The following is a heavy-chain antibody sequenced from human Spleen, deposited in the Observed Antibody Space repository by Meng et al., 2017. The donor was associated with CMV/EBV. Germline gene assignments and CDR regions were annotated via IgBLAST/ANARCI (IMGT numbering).Heavy chain of an antibody. D-gene: IGHD6-6*01. J-gene: IGHJ6*02. CDR1: GFTFSDYT. CDR2: INIDDSDI. CDR3: AKESEIAARLNYYGMDV. V-gene: IGHV3-21*01. Sequence: GESLKISCAASGFTFSDYTMNWVRQAPGKGLEWVSSINIDDSDIYYADSVKGRFTISRDNAKNSLHLHMNSLRGEDTAVYYCAKESEIAARLNYYGMDVWGQGTTVTVSS.